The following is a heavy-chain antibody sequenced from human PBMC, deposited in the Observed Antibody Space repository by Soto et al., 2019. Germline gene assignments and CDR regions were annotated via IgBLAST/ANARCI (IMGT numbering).Heavy chain of an antibody. CDR3: ARGGYYDNSWGKLSHYGLDV. CDR1: GYTFISYG. CDR2: ISPYNDYT. V-gene: IGHV1-18*01. Sequence: QVQLAQSANEVKKPGASVRVSCKAAGYTFISYGIAWVRQAPGQGLEWMGWISPYNDYTVYAQKFQGRVSMTADTSTRTVYMNLRGLNSDDTAVYYCARGGYYDNSWGKLSHYGLDVWGQGTSVSVSS. J-gene: IGHJ6*02. D-gene: IGHD3-16*01.